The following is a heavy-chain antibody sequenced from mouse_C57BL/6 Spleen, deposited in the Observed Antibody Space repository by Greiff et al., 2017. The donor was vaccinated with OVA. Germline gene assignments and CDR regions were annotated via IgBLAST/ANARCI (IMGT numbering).Heavy chain of an antibody. D-gene: IGHD2-5*01. CDR1: GYTFTSYT. Sequence: VQLQQSGAELARPGASVKMSCKASGYTFTSYTMYWVKQRPGQGLEWIGYIYPSSGYTKYNQKFKDKATLTADKSSSTAYMQLSSLTSEDSAVYYCARSDYSNYVGDYWGQGTTLTVSS. V-gene: IGHV1-4*01. CDR3: ARSDYSNYVGDY. J-gene: IGHJ2*01. CDR2: IYPSSGYT.